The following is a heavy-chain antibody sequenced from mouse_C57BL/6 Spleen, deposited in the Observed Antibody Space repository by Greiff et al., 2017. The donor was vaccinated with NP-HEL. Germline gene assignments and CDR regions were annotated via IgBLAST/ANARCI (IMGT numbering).Heavy chain of an antibody. CDR2: ISDGGSYT. CDR3: ARDHYYGSSYDFDY. J-gene: IGHJ2*01. D-gene: IGHD1-1*01. CDR1: GFTFSSYA. V-gene: IGHV5-4*01. Sequence: EVKLMESGGGLVKPGGSLKLSCAASGFTFSSYAMSWVRQTPEKRLEWVATISDGGSYTYYPDNVKGRFTISRDNAKNNLYLQMSHLKSEDTAMYYCARDHYYGSSYDFDYWGQGTTLTVSS.